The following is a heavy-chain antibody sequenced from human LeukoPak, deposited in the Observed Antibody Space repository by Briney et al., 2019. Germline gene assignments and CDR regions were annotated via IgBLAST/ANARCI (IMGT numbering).Heavy chain of an antibody. J-gene: IGHJ4*02. CDR2: ISSSSSYI. CDR1: GFTFSSYS. Sequence: PGGSLKLSCAASGFTFSSYSMNWVRQAPGKGLDWVSSISSSSSYIYYADSVTGRFTISRDNAKNSLYLQMNSLRAEDTAVYYCARDWSYGSSSFNPFDYWGQGTLVTVSS. D-gene: IGHD6-6*01. CDR3: ARDWSYGSSSFNPFDY. V-gene: IGHV3-21*03.